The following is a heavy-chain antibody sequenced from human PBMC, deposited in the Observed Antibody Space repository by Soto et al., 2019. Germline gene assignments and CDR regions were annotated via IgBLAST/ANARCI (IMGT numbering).Heavy chain of an antibody. D-gene: IGHD2-15*01. J-gene: IGHJ3*02. V-gene: IGHV4-4*02. Sequence: QVQLQESGPGLVKPSGTLSLTCAVAGVSISSINWWRWVREPPGKGLEWIGEIYHSGSTNYNPSLESRVTRSVDKSKNQFSLKLSFVTAADTAVYYCARGDGSGGSYYSVDIWGQGTMVTVSS. CDR1: GVSISSINW. CDR2: IYHSGST. CDR3: ARGDGSGGSYYSVDI.